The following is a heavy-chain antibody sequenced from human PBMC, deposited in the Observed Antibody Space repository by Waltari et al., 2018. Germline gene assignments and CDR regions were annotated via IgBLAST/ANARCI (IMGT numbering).Heavy chain of an antibody. CDR2: IYTSGST. V-gene: IGHV4-61*02. D-gene: IGHD3-10*01. CDR1: GGSISGGSYY. J-gene: IGHJ4*02. Sequence: QVQLQESGPGLVKPSQTLSLTCTVSGGSISGGSYYWSWIRQPAGKGLEWIGRIYTSGSTNYNPPLKSRVTISVDTSKNQFSLKLSSVTAADTAVYYCARWAYGSGSYPPDYWGQGTLVTVSS. CDR3: ARWAYGSGSYPPDY.